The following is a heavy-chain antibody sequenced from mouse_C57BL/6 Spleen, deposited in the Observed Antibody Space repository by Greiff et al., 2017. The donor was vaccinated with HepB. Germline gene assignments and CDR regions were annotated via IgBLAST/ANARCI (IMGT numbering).Heavy chain of an antibody. CDR2: ISYDGSN. V-gene: IGHV3-6*01. Sequence: DVQLQESGPGLVKPSQSLSLTCSVTGYSITSGYYWNWIRQFPGNKLEWMGYISYDGSNNYNPSLKNRISITRDTSKNQFFLKLNSVTTEDTATYYWAREGLGSSYAMDYWGQGTSVTVSS. CDR3: AREGLGSSYAMDY. D-gene: IGHD1-1*01. CDR1: GYSITSGYY. J-gene: IGHJ4*01.